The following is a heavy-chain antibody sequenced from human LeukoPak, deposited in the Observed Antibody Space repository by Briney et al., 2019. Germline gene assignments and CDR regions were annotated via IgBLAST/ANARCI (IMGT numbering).Heavy chain of an antibody. CDR3: ARPPVVAAYYFDY. Sequence: GGSLKLSCAASGFTFSDYYMSWIRQAPGKGLEWVSYISSSGSTIYYADSVKGRFTISRDNAKNSLYLQMNSLRAEDTAVYYCARPPVVAAYYFDYWGQGTLVPVSS. CDR1: GFTFSDYY. V-gene: IGHV3-11*01. J-gene: IGHJ4*02. D-gene: IGHD3-16*02. CDR2: ISSSGSTI.